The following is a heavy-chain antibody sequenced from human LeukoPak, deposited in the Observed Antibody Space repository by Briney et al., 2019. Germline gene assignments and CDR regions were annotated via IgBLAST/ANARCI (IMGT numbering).Heavy chain of an antibody. D-gene: IGHD2-2*01. CDR3: ARELSDQIYYYYGMDV. V-gene: IGHV3-21*01. CDR2: ISSSSSYI. CDR1: GFTFTTFG. J-gene: IGHJ6*02. Sequence: GRSLRLSCAASGFTFTTFGMNWVRQAPGKGLEWVSSISSSSSYIYYADSVKGRFTISRDNAKNSLYLQMNSLRAEDTAVYYCARELSDQIYYYYGMDVWGQGTTVTVSS.